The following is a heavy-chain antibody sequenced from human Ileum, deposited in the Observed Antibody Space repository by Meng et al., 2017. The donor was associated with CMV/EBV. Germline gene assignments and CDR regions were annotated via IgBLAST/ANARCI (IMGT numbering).Heavy chain of an antibody. D-gene: IGHD3-10*01. CDR3: AIDGSYKLDY. J-gene: IGHJ4*02. Sequence: GGSLRLSCAASGFTFSGSWMNWVRQVPGKGRVWVARVTSAGRTSHAGFVKGRLTISRYDATSTIYLQMNSLGAEDTAVYYCAIDGSYKLDYWGQG. CDR2: VTSAGRT. V-gene: IGHV3-74*01. CDR1: GFTFSGSW.